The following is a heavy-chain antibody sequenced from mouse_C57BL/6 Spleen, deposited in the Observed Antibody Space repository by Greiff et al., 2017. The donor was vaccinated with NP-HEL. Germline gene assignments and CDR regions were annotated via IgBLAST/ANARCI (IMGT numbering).Heavy chain of an antibody. Sequence: EVQVVESGPGLVKPSQSLSLTCSVTGYSITSGYYWNWIRQFPGNKLEWMGYISYDGSNKYNPYLKNRISITRDPSKNQFFLKLNSMTTEDAATYYYARKRFVTTVVAKNFDVWGKGTTVTVSS. V-gene: IGHV3-6*01. CDR1: GYSITSGYY. D-gene: IGHD1-1*01. CDR2: ISYDGSN. CDR3: ARKRFVTTVVAKNFDV. J-gene: IGHJ1*03.